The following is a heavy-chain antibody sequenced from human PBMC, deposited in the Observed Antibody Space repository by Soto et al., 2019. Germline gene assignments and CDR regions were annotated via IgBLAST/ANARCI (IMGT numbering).Heavy chain of an antibody. Sequence: PGGSLRLSCAASGFTFSSYGMHWVRQAPGKGLEWVAVISYDGSNKYYADSVKGRFTISRDNAKNSLYLQMNSLRDEDTAVYYCAREPGGYYDSSGYLNWFDPWGQGTLVTVSS. D-gene: IGHD3-22*01. CDR1: GFTFSSYG. CDR3: AREPGGYYDSSGYLNWFDP. CDR2: ISYDGSNK. J-gene: IGHJ5*02. V-gene: IGHV3-30*03.